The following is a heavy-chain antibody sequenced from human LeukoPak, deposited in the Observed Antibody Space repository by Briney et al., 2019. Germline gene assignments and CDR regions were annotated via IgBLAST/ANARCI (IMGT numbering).Heavy chain of an antibody. Sequence: GASVKVSCEATGYTFTGYYIHWMRQAPGQGLEWMGWINPNSGGTNDAPKFQGRVTMTTDTSISTAYMELSRLRSDDTALYYCARGGWSGYSHGSEPEKYFDYWGQGTLVTVSS. CDR3: ARGGWSGYSHGSEPEKYFDY. CDR2: INPNSGGT. CDR1: GYTFTGYY. D-gene: IGHD5-18*01. V-gene: IGHV1-2*02. J-gene: IGHJ4*02.